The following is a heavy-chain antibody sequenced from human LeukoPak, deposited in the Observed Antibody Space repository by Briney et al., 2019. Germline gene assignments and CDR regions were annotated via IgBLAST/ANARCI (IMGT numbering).Heavy chain of an antibody. V-gene: IGHV1-46*01. CDR3: ARNYCSGGSCSSNWRYYYYGMDV. D-gene: IGHD2-15*01. J-gene: IGHJ6*02. CDR2: INPSGGST. Sequence: ASVKVSCKASGYTFTSYYMHWVRQAPGQGLEWMGIINPSGGSTSYAQKFQGRVTMTRDTSTSTVYMELSSLRSEDTAVYYCARNYCSGGSCSSNWRYYYYGMDVWGQGTTVTVSS. CDR1: GYTFTSYY.